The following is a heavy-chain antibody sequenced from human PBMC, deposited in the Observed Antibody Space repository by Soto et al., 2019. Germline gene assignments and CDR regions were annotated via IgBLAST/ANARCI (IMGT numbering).Heavy chain of an antibody. CDR3: ARGIATGQLDP. Sequence: ASVKVSFKASGYPFTRYTMNWVRQAPGQRLEWMGWINPDNGNTKSSQKFQDRVIITRDTSASTAYMDLSSLRSEDTAVYYCARGIATGQLDPWGQGTLVTVSS. CDR2: INPDNGNT. D-gene: IGHD2-2*01. J-gene: IGHJ5*02. V-gene: IGHV1-3*01. CDR1: GYPFTRYT.